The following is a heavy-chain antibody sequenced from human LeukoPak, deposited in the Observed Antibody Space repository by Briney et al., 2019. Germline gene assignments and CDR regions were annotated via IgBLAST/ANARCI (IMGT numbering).Heavy chain of an antibody. D-gene: IGHD2-8*01. Sequence: GGSLRLSCAASGFTFSTFAMHWVRLSPGKGLEWVSSITSSGPYMLYADSVKHRFTISRDNTKNLLYLEMNSLRAEDTALYYCARSRMEMDVWGKETTVTVSS. V-gene: IGHV3-21*04. CDR1: GFTFSTFA. CDR2: ITSSGPYM. J-gene: IGHJ6*04. CDR3: ARSRMEMDV.